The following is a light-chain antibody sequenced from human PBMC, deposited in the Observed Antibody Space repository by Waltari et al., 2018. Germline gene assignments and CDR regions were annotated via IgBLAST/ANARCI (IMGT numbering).Light chain of an antibody. V-gene: IGKV1-39*01. Sequence: GRASHSGRNSLSWYKQKPGKAPEVLIYAASSLQSGVPSRFSGSGSGTSFTLTIGSLQPEDFATYYCQQTYRPPLTFGGGPKVDIK. CDR1: HSGRNS. J-gene: IGKJ4*01. CDR3: QQTYRPPLT. CDR2: AAS.